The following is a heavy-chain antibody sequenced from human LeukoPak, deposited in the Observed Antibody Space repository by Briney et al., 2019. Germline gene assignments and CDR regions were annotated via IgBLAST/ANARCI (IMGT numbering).Heavy chain of an antibody. V-gene: IGHV3-48*03. CDR1: GFTFSSYE. D-gene: IGHD5-18*01. J-gene: IGHJ4*02. CDR2: ISSSGSTI. CDR3: ARAGRWIQLWYEDY. Sequence: QSGGSLRLSCAASGFTFSSYEMNWVRQAPGKGLEWVSYISSSGSTIYYADSVKGRFTISRDNAKNSLYLQMNSLRAEDTAVYYCARAGRWIQLWYEDYWGQGTLVTVSS.